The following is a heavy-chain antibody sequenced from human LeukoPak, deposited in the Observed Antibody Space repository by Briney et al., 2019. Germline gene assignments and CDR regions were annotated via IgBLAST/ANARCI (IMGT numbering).Heavy chain of an antibody. CDR1: VGTFSSYA. CDR3: ARDRVVRGVIRDDAFDI. CDR2: IIPILGIA. J-gene: IGHJ3*02. V-gene: IGHV1-69*04. D-gene: IGHD3-10*01. Sequence: SVNVSCKASVGTFSSYAISWVRQAPGQGREWMGRIIPILGIANYAQKFQGRVTITADKYTSTAYMELSRLRSEDTAVYYCARDRVVRGVIRDDAFDIWRQGTMVTVSS.